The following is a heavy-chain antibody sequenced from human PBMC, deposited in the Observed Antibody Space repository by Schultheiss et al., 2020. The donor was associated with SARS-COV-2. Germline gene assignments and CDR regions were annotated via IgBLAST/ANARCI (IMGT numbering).Heavy chain of an antibody. Sequence: ASVKVSCKASEYTFTGYYMHWVRQAPGQGLEWMGWISAYNGNTNYAQKLQGRVTMTTDTSTSTAYMELRSLRSDDTAVYYCARAEVRWLLLLDAFDIWGQGTMVTVSS. CDR1: EYTFTGYY. CDR3: ARAEVRWLLLLDAFDI. CDR2: ISAYNGNT. D-gene: IGHD3-22*01. J-gene: IGHJ3*02. V-gene: IGHV1-18*04.